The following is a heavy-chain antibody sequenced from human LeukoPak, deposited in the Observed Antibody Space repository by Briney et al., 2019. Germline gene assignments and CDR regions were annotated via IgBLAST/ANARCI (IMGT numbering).Heavy chain of an antibody. V-gene: IGHV3-53*01. Sequence: QPGGSLRPSCAASGFTASTNYMSWVGQAPGQGLDWVSVIYSGGSTYYADSVKGRFTISRDNTKNTLYLQMNSLRAEDTAVYYCARWGFGPWFGEPGGFDPWGQGTLVTVSS. CDR2: IYSGGST. CDR3: ARWGFGPWFGEPGGFDP. J-gene: IGHJ5*02. D-gene: IGHD3-10*01. CDR1: GFTASTNY.